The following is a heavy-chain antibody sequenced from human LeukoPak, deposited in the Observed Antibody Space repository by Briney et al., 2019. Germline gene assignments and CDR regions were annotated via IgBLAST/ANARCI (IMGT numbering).Heavy chain of an antibody. Sequence: GGSLRLSCAASGFGFSSYAMHWVRQAPGKGLEWVAFIRHDGSHHYHGDSVKGRFTISRDNSKNTLFLEMTGLRPEDTAVYYRAKVRLLGALDDAFDVWGQGTMVTV. V-gene: IGHV3-30*02. CDR1: GFGFSSYA. D-gene: IGHD3-16*01. CDR2: IRHDGSHH. J-gene: IGHJ3*01. CDR3: AKVRLLGALDDAFDV.